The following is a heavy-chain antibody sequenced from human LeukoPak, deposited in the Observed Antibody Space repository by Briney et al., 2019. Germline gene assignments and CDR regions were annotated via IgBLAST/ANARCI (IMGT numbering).Heavy chain of an antibody. CDR2: ISGSGGST. CDR1: GFTFSSSA. Sequence: PGGSLRLSCAASGFTFSSSAMGWVRQAPGKGLEWVSAISGSGGSTYYADSVKGRFTISRDNSKSTLYLQMNSLRAEDTAVYFCAKDGDSSGYYWDSWGQGTLVTVSS. D-gene: IGHD3-22*01. J-gene: IGHJ4*02. CDR3: AKDGDSSGYYWDS. V-gene: IGHV3-23*01.